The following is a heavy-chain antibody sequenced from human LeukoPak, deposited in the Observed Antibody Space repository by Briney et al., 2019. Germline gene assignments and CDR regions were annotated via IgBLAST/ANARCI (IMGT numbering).Heavy chain of an antibody. CDR2: INHSGST. CDR3: AREVGCSSTSCYLTYYYYMDV. J-gene: IGHJ6*03. D-gene: IGHD2-2*01. V-gene: IGHV4-34*01. CDR1: GGSFSGYY. Sequence: SETLSLTCAVYGGSFSGYYWSWIRQPPGKGLEWIGEINHSGSTNYNPSLKSRVTISVDTSKQQLSLKRSAVTAEDTVVYYCAREVGCSSTSCYLTYYYYMDVWGKGTTVTVSS.